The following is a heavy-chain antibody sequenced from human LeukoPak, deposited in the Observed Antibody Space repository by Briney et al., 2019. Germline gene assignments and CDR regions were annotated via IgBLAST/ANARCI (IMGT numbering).Heavy chain of an antibody. CDR1: GITQSKFG. D-gene: IGHD3-22*01. CDR2: ISNRGGRR. Sequence: GGPLSLLCGVSGITQSKFGERGVREARGKGEEGVEGISNRGGRRNAGDSVTGGFTISTDNPKNTLYLQMNSQRAEVTAVYFCAKRGVGIRVILVGFRKEAYYFDSWGQGALVTVSS. J-gene: IGHJ4*02. CDR3: AKRGVGIRVILVGFRKEAYYFDS. V-gene: IGHV3-23*01.